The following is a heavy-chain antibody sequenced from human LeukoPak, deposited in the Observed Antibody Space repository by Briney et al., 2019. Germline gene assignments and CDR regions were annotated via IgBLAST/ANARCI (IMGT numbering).Heavy chain of an antibody. J-gene: IGHJ4*02. V-gene: IGHV1-69*13. CDR2: IIPIFGTA. CDR3: ARDHSLHFDY. CDR1: GGTFSSYA. Sequence: ASVKVSCKASGGTFSSYAISWVRQAPGQGLEWMGGIIPIFGTADYAQKFQGRVTITADESTSTAYMELSSLRSEDTAVYYCARDHSLHFDYWGQGTLVTVSS.